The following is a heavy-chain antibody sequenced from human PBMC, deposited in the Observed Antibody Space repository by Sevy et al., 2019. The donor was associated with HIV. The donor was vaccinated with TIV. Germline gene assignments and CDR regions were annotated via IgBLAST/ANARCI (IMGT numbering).Heavy chain of an antibody. CDR1: GFTFSNAW. J-gene: IGHJ3*02. CDR3: TTVRLLWFGELTPNDAFDI. V-gene: IGHV3-15*01. CDR2: IKSKTDGGTT. Sequence: GGSLRLSCAASGFTFSNAWMSWVRQAPGKGLEWVGRIKSKTDGGTTDYAAPVKGRFTISRDDSKNTLYLQMNSLKTDDTAVYYCTTVRLLWFGELTPNDAFDIWGQGTMVTVSS. D-gene: IGHD3-10*01.